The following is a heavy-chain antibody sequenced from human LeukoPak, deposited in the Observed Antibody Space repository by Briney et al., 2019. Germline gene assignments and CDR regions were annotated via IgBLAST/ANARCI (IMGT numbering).Heavy chain of an antibody. CDR1: GFTFSSYS. CDR2: ISSSSSYI. J-gene: IGHJ6*01. Sequence: GGSLRLSCAASGFTFSSYSMNWVRQAPGKGLEWVSSISSSSSYIYYADSVKGRFTISRDNAKNSLYLQMNSLRAEDTAVYYCARVDFYLFCSGGSCTYGMDVWGQGTTVTVSS. V-gene: IGHV3-21*01. D-gene: IGHD2-15*01. CDR3: ARVDFYLFCSGGSCTYGMDV.